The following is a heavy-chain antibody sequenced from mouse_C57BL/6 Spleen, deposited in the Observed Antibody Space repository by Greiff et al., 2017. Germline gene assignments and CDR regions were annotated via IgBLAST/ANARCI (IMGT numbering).Heavy chain of an antibody. D-gene: IGHD2-4*01. V-gene: IGHV10-1*01. J-gene: IGHJ3*01. CDR1: GFSFNTYA. Sequence: EVQGVESGGGLVQPKGTLKLSCAASGFSFNTYAMNWVRQAPGKGLEWVARIRSKSNNYATYYADSVKDRFTISRDDSESMLYLQMNNLKTEDTAMYYCVRSDYEFAYWGQGTLVTVSA. CDR2: IRSKSNNYAT. CDR3: VRSDYEFAY.